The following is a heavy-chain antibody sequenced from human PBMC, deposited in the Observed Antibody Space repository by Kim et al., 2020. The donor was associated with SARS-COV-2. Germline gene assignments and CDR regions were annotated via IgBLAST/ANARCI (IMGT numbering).Heavy chain of an antibody. J-gene: IGHJ6*02. CDR2: VYYSGST. CDR3: ARGQDPPQYSSGWYIPVVGASGYYYGMDV. CDR1: GGSISSYY. V-gene: IGHV4-59*13. Sequence: SETLSLTCTVSGGSISSYYWSWIRQPPPEGLEGSGYVYYSGSTNYNHSLKSRVTISLEASKNQFSLKLRYVTTADTAMYYCARGQDPPQYSSGWYIPVVGASGYYYGMDVWGQGTTVTVSS. D-gene: IGHD6-19*01.